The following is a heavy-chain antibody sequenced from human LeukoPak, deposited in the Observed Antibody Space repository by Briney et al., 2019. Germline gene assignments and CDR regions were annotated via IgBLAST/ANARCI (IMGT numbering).Heavy chain of an antibody. V-gene: IGHV4-59*01. J-gene: IGHJ4*02. CDR1: GGSIKSFY. Sequence: SETLSLTCTVSGGSIKSFYWSWIRQSPGKGLEWLGYICNNGSTNYNASLKSRFIMSIDTSKNQFSLKVTSVTAADMAIYYCARVLRGAYCGGDCYRLDYWGQGMLVMVSS. CDR2: ICNNGST. CDR3: ARVLRGAYCGGDCYRLDY. D-gene: IGHD2-21*02.